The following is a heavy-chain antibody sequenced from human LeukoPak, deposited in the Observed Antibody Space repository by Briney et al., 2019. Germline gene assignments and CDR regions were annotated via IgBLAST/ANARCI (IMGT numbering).Heavy chain of an antibody. D-gene: IGHD6-13*01. CDR2: ISGSAGST. CDR3: AKDLRSSNYYYFDY. J-gene: IGHJ4*02. Sequence: PGGPLRPSSAASGFTFSSYAMSWVRQAPGKGPEWVSGISGSAGSTYYADSVKGRFTNTRDNSKNTLYLQMNSLRPHETAVYYCAKDLRSSNYYYFDYWGQGTLVTVSS. V-gene: IGHV3-23*01. CDR1: GFTFSSYA.